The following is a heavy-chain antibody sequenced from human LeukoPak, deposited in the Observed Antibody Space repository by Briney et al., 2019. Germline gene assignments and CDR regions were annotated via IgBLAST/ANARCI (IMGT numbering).Heavy chain of an antibody. J-gene: IGHJ3*02. CDR3: AKARVQLWLGPDAFDI. CDR1: GFTFSSYA. D-gene: IGHD5-18*01. Sequence: GGSLRRSCAASGFTFSSYAMSWVRQAPGKGLEWVSAISGSGGSTYHADYVKGRFTISRDNSKNTLYLQMNSLRGEDTAVYYCAKARVQLWLGPDAFDIWGQGTMVTVSS. V-gene: IGHV3-23*01. CDR2: ISGSGGST.